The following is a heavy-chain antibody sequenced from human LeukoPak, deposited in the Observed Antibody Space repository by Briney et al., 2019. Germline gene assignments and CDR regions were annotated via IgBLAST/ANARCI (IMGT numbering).Heavy chain of an antibody. CDR2: IYSSGGT. D-gene: IGHD1-7*01. J-gene: IGHJ3*02. V-gene: IGHV4-39*07. Sequence: PSETLSLTCSVSGVSISSGSNYWGWIRQPPGKTLEWIGSIYSSGGTYYNPSLKSRAIILIDTAKNHVSLNLSSVTAADTAVYYCARGPVGGTTYNDGDAFDIWGQGTMVTVSS. CDR3: ARGPVGGTTYNDGDAFDI. CDR1: GVSISSGSNY.